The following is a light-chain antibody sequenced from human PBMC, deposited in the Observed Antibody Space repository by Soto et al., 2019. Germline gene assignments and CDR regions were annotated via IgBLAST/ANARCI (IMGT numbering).Light chain of an antibody. CDR1: SSDVGSYNL. CDR3: CSYAGTNTFV. Sequence: QSALTQPASVSGSPGQSITISCTGTSSDVGSYNLASWYQQHQGKAPKPMIYEGNKRPSGVSNRFSGSKSANTASLTISGLQTEDEADYYCCSYAGTNTFVFGTGTKVTVL. CDR2: EGN. V-gene: IGLV2-23*01. J-gene: IGLJ1*01.